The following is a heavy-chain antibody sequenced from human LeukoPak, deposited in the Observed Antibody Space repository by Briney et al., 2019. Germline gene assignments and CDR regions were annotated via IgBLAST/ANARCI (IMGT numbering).Heavy chain of an antibody. J-gene: IGHJ5*02. CDR2: INHSGST. Sequence: SETLSLTCAVYGGSFSGYYWSWIRQPPGKGLEWIGEINHSGSTNYNPSLKSRVTISVDTSKNQFSLKLSSVTAADTAVYYCARRVVVAALVPWGQGTLVTVSS. CDR1: GGSFSGYY. D-gene: IGHD2-15*01. CDR3: ARRVVVAALVP. V-gene: IGHV4-34*01.